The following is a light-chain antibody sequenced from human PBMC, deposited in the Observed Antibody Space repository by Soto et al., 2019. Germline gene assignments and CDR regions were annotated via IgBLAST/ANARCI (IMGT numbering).Light chain of an antibody. CDR3: SSYTASNSFY. J-gene: IGLJ1*01. V-gene: IGLV2-14*01. CDR1: STDIGAYIY. CDR2: DVT. Sequence: QSVLTQPASVSGSPGQSITISCTGTSTDIGAYIYVSWYQQHPDKAPKLIIYDVTNRPSGVSNRFSGSKSGNTASLTISGLQAEDEADYYCSSYTASNSFYFGTGTKVNVL.